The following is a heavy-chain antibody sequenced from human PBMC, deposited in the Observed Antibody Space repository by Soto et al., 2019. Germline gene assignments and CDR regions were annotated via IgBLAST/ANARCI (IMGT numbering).Heavy chain of an antibody. CDR3: AKDEKGVIADYFDC. CDR1: GFTFSDYG. V-gene: IGHV3-23*01. CDR2: VSGSGDSGTGDRT. D-gene: IGHD3-10*01. J-gene: IGHJ4*02. Sequence: GGSLRLSCAASGFTFSDYGMSWVRQAPGKGLEWVSGVSGSGDSGTGDRTYYADSVKGRFTISRDNSKNTLYLQMNSLRVEDTAVYYCAKDEKGVIADYFDCWAREPWSPS.